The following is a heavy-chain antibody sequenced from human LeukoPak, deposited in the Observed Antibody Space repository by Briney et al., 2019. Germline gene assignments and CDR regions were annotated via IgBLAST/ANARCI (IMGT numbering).Heavy chain of an antibody. V-gene: IGHV3-64*02. J-gene: IGHJ4*02. CDR2: INSNGDDT. CDR1: GFTFSHYS. Sequence: GGSLRLSCAASGFTFSHYSMHWVRQAPGRGLEYVSAINSNGDDTYYVDSVKGRFTISRDNSKNTLYLQMGSPRVEDKAVYYCARDPGRSPDYWGQGTLVTVS. D-gene: IGHD1-26*01. CDR3: ARDPGRSPDY.